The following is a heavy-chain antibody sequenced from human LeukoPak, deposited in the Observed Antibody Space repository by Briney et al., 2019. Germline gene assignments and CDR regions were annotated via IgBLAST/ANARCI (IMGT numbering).Heavy chain of an antibody. Sequence: SETLSLTCTVSGGSISSGSYYWSWIRQPAGKGLEWIGRIYTSGSTNYNPSLKSRVTISVDTSKNQFSLKLSSVTAADTAVYYCARGTPSGYSYGYYFDYWGQGTLVTVSS. CDR1: GGSISSGSYY. CDR3: ARGTPSGYSYGYYFDY. J-gene: IGHJ4*02. D-gene: IGHD5-18*01. V-gene: IGHV4-61*02. CDR2: IYTSGST.